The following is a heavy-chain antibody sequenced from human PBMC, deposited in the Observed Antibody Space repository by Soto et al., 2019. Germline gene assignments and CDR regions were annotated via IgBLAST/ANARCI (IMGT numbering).Heavy chain of an antibody. J-gene: IGHJ6*02. CDR2: INPSGGST. CDR3: ARDTLSDYYYYGMDV. Sequence: ASVKVSCKASGYTFTSYYMHWVRQAPGQGLEWMGIINPSGGSTSYAQKFQGRVTMTRDTSTSTVYMELSSLRSEDTAVYYCARDTLSDYYYYGMDVWGQGTTVTVSS. V-gene: IGHV1-46*01. D-gene: IGHD6-25*01. CDR1: GYTFTSYY.